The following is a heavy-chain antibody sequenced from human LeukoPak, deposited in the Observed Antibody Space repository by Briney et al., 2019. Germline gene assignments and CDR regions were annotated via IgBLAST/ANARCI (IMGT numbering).Heavy chain of an antibody. Sequence: PSETLSLTCTVSGGSISSSSYYWGWIRQPPGKGLEWIGCIYYSGSTYYNPSLKSRVTISVDTSKNQFSLKPSSVTAADTAVYYCARYDFGSGSSYRSFDYWGQGTLVTVSS. J-gene: IGHJ4*02. CDR1: GGSISSSSYY. CDR3: ARYDFGSGSSYRSFDY. CDR2: IYYSGST. D-gene: IGHD3-10*01. V-gene: IGHV4-39*01.